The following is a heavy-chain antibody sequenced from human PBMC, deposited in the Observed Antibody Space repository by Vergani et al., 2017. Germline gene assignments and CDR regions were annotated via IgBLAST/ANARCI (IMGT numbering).Heavy chain of an antibody. CDR3: ARGGRGWVAGYXFDY. V-gene: IGHV4-59*01. Sequence: QVQLQESGPGLVKPSETLSLTCTVSGGSISSYYWSWIRQPPGKGLEWIGYIYYSGSTNYNPSLKSRVTISVDTSKNQFSLKLSSVTAADTAVYYCARGGRGWVAGYXFDYWGQGTLVTVSS. CDR2: IYYSGST. J-gene: IGHJ4*02. D-gene: IGHD6-19*01. CDR1: GGSISSYY.